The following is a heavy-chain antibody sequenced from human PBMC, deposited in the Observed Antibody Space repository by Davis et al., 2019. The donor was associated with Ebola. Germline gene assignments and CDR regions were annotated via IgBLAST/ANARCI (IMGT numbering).Heavy chain of an antibody. CDR3: APGGVYFDWFGRFDY. CDR1: GFTFSSYA. V-gene: IGHV3-30-3*01. D-gene: IGHD3-9*01. Sequence: GESLKISCAASGFTFSSYAMHWVRQAPGKGLEWVAVISYDGSNKYYADSVKGRFTISRDNSKNTLYLQMNSLRAEDTAVYYCAPGGVYFDWFGRFDYWGQGTLVTVSS. J-gene: IGHJ4*02. CDR2: ISYDGSNK.